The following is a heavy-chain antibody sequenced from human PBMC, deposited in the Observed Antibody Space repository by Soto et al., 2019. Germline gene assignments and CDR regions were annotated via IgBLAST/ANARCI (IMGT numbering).Heavy chain of an antibody. CDR2: INPNGGST. CDR3: VRATAARQRDYSYHYYLHI. D-gene: IGHD6-6*01. V-gene: IGHV1-46*03. CDR1: GYTFINYY. Sequence: QVLLVQSGAEVKKPGASVKVSCKASGYTFINYYIHWVRQAPGQGLEWMGVINPNGGSTVYAQKFQGRVTLTRDTSTSTVYVELSSLRSDDTAVYFCVRATAARQRDYSYHYYLHIWGKGTTVTVSS. J-gene: IGHJ6*03.